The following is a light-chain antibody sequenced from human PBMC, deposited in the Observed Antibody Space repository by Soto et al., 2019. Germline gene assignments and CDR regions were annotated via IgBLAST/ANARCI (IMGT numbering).Light chain of an antibody. Sequence: DIVMTQSPDSLAVSLGERATINCKSSQSVLYSSNNRNYLGWYRQTPGQPPKLLIYWASTRESGVPDRFSGSGSGTDFTLTISSLQAEDVAVYYCQQYYEAPFTFGQGTKLEIK. CDR2: WAS. J-gene: IGKJ2*01. V-gene: IGKV4-1*01. CDR1: QSVLYSSNNRNY. CDR3: QQYYEAPFT.